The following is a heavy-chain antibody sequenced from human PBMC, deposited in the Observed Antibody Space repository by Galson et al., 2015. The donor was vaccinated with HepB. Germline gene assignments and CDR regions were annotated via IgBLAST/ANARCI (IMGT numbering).Heavy chain of an antibody. J-gene: IGHJ5*02. D-gene: IGHD3-22*01. CDR2: IDPSDSYT. CDR1: GYSFTSYW. CDR3: AGHGGPHYYDSSGYYL. Sequence: QSGAEVKKPGESLRISCKGSGYSFTSYWISWVRQMPGKGLEWMGRIDPSDSYTNYSPSFQGHVTNSADKSNSTAYLQWSSLKASDPAMYFCAGHGGPHYYDSSGYYLWGQGTLVTVSS. V-gene: IGHV5-10-1*01.